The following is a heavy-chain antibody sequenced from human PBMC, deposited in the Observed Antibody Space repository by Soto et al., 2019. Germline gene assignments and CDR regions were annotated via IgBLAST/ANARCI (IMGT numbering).Heavy chain of an antibody. J-gene: IGHJ5*02. CDR1: GYTLTELS. Sequence: ASVKVSCKVSGYTLTELSMHWVRQAPGKGLEWMGGFDPEDGETIYAQKFQGRVTMTEDTSTDTAYMELSSLRSEDTAVYYCATKREYYYDSSGYYAWFDPWGQGTLVTVS. D-gene: IGHD3-22*01. CDR3: ATKREYYYDSSGYYAWFDP. V-gene: IGHV1-24*01. CDR2: FDPEDGET.